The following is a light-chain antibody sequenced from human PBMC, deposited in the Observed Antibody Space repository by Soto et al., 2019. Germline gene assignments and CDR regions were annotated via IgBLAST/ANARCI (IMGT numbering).Light chain of an antibody. CDR1: QGVSSY. V-gene: IGKV1-9*01. CDR3: LQDYNFPPT. CDR2: AAS. J-gene: IGKJ4*01. Sequence: DIQLTQSPLFLSASVGDRVTITCRASQGVSSYLAWYQQKPGKGPKLLIYAASNVQSGVPSRFSGSGSGTDFTLTISSLQPEDFATYFCLQDYNFPPTFGGGTKVEIK.